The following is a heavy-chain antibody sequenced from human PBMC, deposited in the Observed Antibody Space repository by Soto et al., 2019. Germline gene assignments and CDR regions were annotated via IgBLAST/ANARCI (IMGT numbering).Heavy chain of an antibody. CDR1: GGSFSGYY. CDR3: ARVGADFWSGYYKGNWFDP. J-gene: IGHJ5*02. CDR2: INHSGST. D-gene: IGHD3-3*01. V-gene: IGHV4-34*01. Sequence: QVQLQQWGAGLLKPSETLSLTCAVYGGSFSGYYWSWIRQPPGKGLEWIGEINHSGSTNYNPSLKSRVTISVDASKNQSSLKLSSVTAADTAVYYCARVGADFWSGYYKGNWFDPRGQGTLVTVSS.